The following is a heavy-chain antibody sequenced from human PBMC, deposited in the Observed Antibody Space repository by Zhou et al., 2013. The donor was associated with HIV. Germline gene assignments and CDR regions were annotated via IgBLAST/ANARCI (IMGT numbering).Heavy chain of an antibody. CDR3: ARDGSKDGYNSFDY. J-gene: IGHJ4*02. V-gene: IGHV1-69*12. D-gene: IGHD5-12*01. CDR1: GGTFTRYA. CDR2: IIATFGTA. Sequence: QVQVVQSGAEVKKPGSSVKVSCKVSGGTFTRYAIHWVRQAPGQGLEWMGRIIATFGTANYAQTFQGRVTITADELTSIAYMELSSLRSEDTAVYYCARDGSKDGYNSFDYWGQGTLVTVSS.